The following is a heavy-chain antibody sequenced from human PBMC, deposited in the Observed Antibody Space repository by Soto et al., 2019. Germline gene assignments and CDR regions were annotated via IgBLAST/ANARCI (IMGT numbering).Heavy chain of an antibody. J-gene: IGHJ4*02. D-gene: IGHD2-8*01. Sequence: QVQLQESGPGLVKPSGTLSLTCAVSGGSISSSNWWSWVRQPPGKGLEWIGEIYHSGSTNYNPSLKSRVTISVDKSKNQFSLKLSSVTAADTAVYYCARELGYCTNGGCYYFDYWGQGTLVTVSS. V-gene: IGHV4-4*02. CDR1: GGSISSSNW. CDR3: ARELGYCTNGGCYYFDY. CDR2: IYHSGST.